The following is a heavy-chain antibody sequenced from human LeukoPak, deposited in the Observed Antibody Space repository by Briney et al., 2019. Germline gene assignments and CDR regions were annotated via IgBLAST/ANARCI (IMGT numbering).Heavy chain of an antibody. CDR2: ITGSGATT. V-gene: IGHV3-23*01. D-gene: IGHD2-2*01. J-gene: IGHJ1*01. Sequence: GGSLRLSCAASGFTFSGYAMSWVRQAPGKGLEWVSRITGSGATTYYADSVRGRFTVSRDNSKNTLYLQMNSLRAEDTAVYYCAKEPYCSSTSCIGEYFQRWGQGTLVTVSS. CDR1: GFTFSGYA. CDR3: AKEPYCSSTSCIGEYFQR.